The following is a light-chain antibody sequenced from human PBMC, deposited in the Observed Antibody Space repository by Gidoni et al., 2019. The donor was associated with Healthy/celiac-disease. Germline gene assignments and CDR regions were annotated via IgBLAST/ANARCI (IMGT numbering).Light chain of an antibody. Sequence: ELVLTQSPGTLSLSPGERATLPCRASQSVTNNYLAWYQQKPGQAPRLVIYDASNRATGIPDRFSGSGSGPDFTLTISRLEPEDFAVYYCQQADSSPYTFGQGRKLEIK. V-gene: IGKV3-20*01. CDR1: QSVTNNY. CDR3: QQADSSPYT. J-gene: IGKJ2*01. CDR2: DAS.